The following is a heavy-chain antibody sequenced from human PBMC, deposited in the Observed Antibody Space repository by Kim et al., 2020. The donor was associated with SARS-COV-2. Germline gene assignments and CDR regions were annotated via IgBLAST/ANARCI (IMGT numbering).Heavy chain of an antibody. J-gene: IGHJ6*02. V-gene: IGHV1-18*01. CDR1: GYTFTSYG. CDR2: ISAYNGNT. D-gene: IGHD3-22*01. CDR3: AREGIDYYDSSGYPTRSYYYYGMDV. Sequence: ASVKVSCKASGYTFTSYGISWVRQAPGQGLEWMGWISAYNGNTNYAQKLQGRVTMTTDTSTSTAYMELRSLRSDDTAVYYCAREGIDYYDSSGYPTRSYYYYGMDVWGQGTTVTVSS.